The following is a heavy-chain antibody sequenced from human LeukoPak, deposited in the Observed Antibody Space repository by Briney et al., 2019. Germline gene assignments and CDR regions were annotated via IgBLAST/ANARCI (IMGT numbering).Heavy chain of an antibody. CDR1: GYTFTSYY. Sequence: GASVKVSCKASGYTFTSYYITWVRQAPGQGLEWMGWINPNSGGTNYAQKFQGRVTMTRDTSISTAYMELSRLRSDDTAVYYCASHDPSYYDSSGYFDANFDYWGQGTLVTVSS. CDR2: INPNSGGT. J-gene: IGHJ4*02. V-gene: IGHV1-2*02. CDR3: ASHDPSYYDSSGYFDANFDY. D-gene: IGHD3-22*01.